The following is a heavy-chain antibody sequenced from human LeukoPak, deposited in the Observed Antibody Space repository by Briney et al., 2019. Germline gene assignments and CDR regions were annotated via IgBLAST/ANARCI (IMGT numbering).Heavy chain of an antibody. J-gene: IGHJ3*02. V-gene: IGHV1-2*02. CDR1: GYTFTGYY. CDR2: INPNSGGT. CDR3: ARVAVYYDISYEDSFNS. Sequence: ASVKVSCKASGYTFTGYYMHWVRQAPGQGLEWMGWINPNSGGTNYAQKFQGRVTMTRDTSISTAYMELSRLRSDDTAVYYCARVAVYYDISYEDSFNSGAQGTMFTVS. D-gene: IGHD3-22*01.